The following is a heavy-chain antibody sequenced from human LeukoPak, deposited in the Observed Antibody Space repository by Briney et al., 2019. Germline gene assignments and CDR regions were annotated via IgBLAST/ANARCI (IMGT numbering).Heavy chain of an antibody. CDR1: GGSICSYY. J-gene: IGHJ6*03. CDR3: ARDLYCSSTSCYRYYYYYMDV. D-gene: IGHD2-2*01. V-gene: IGHV4-4*07. Sequence: SETLSLTCTVSGGSICSYYWTWIRQPAGKGLEWIGRIYTSGSTNYNPSLKSRVTMSVDTSKNQFSLKLSSVTAADTAVYYCARDLYCSSTSCYRYYYYYMDVWGKGTTVTVSS. CDR2: IYTSGST.